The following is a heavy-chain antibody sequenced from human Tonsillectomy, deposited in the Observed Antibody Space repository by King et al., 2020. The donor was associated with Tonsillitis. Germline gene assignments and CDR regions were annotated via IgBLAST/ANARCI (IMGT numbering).Heavy chain of an antibody. V-gene: IGHV3-30*02. D-gene: IGHD3-10*01. CDR3: AKNLVRCAANYYNRYSYYDMDV. J-gene: IGHJ6*02. Sequence: VQLVESGGGVVQPGGSLRLSCAASGFTFSSYGIHWVRQAPGKGLEWVAFIRFDGGEKYYTDSVKGRFNISRDNSKNTLYLEMNSLRAEDTAMYYCAKNLVRCAANYYNRYSYYDMDVWGQGTTVTVSS. CDR2: IRFDGGEK. CDR1: GFTFSSYG.